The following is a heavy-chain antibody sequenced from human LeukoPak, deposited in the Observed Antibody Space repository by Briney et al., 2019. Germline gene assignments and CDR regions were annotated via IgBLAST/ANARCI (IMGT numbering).Heavy chain of an antibody. CDR1: GFTFSSYG. CDR3: AKEPMVRGVTDYYYIDV. Sequence: GGSLRPSCAASGFTFSSYGMHWVRQAPGKGLEWVAFIRYDGSNKYYADSVKGRFTISRDSSKNTLYLQMNSLRAEDTAVYYCAKEPMVRGVTDYYYIDVWGKGTTVTVSS. V-gene: IGHV3-30*02. J-gene: IGHJ6*03. D-gene: IGHD3-10*01. CDR2: IRYDGSNK.